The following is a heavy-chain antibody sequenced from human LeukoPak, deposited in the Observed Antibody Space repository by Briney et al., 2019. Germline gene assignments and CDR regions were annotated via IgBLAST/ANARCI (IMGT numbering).Heavy chain of an antibody. Sequence: ASVKVSCKASGYIFTSYAISWVRQAPGQGLEWMGWINPNSGGTKSAQKFQGRVTMTRDTSISTAYMELSRLRSDDTAVYYCARDPYDSSSYYYSYFDYWGQGTLVTVSS. J-gene: IGHJ4*02. V-gene: IGHV1-2*02. CDR2: INPNSGGT. CDR3: ARDPYDSSSYYYSYFDY. CDR1: GYIFTSYA. D-gene: IGHD3-22*01.